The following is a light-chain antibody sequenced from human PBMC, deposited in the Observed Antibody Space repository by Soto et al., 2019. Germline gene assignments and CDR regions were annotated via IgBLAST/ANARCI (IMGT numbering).Light chain of an antibody. J-gene: IGKJ3*01. CDR3: QQRSNWPVT. CDR1: QSVSSY. Sequence: EIVLTQSPATLSLSPGERATLSCRASQSVSSYLAWYQQKPGQAPRLLIYDASTRATGIPARFSGSGSETDFTLTISSLEPEDFAVYYCQQRSNWPVTFGPGTKVDIK. CDR2: DAS. V-gene: IGKV3-11*01.